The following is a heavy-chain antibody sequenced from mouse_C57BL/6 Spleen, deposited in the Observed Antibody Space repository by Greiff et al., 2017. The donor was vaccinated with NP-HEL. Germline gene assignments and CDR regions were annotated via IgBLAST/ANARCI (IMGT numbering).Heavy chain of an antibody. V-gene: IGHV5-16*01. CDR3: ARGGIYYDYDGDWFAY. Sequence: EVHLVESEGGLVQPGSSMKLSCTASGFTFSDYYMAWVRQVPEKGLEWVANINYDGSSTYYLDSLKSRFIISRDNAKNILYLQMSSLKSEDTATYYCARGGIYYDYDGDWFAYWGQGTLVTVSA. D-gene: IGHD2-4*01. J-gene: IGHJ3*01. CDR1: GFTFSDYY. CDR2: INYDGSST.